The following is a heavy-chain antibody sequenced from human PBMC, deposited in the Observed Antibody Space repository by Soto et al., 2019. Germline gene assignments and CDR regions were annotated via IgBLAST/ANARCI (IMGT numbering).Heavy chain of an antibody. D-gene: IGHD3-22*01. V-gene: IGHV1-8*01. CDR1: GYTFTSYD. CDR3: ARGPYYYDGSGYYPLFYGMDV. J-gene: IGHJ6*02. CDR2: MNPNSGHT. Sequence: VQLVQSGAEVKKPGASVKVSCKASGYTFTSYDINWVRQATGQGLEWMGWMNPNSGHTGYAQKFKGRVTMTRNTSISTAYMELSSLRSEDTAVYYCARGPYYYDGSGYYPLFYGMDVWGQGTTVTVSS.